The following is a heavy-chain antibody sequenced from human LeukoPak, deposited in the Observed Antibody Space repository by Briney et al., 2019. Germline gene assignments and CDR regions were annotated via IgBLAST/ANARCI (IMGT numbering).Heavy chain of an antibody. CDR1: GGSISSGGYY. D-gene: IGHD2-2*02. V-gene: IGHV4-31*03. Sequence: SQTLSLTCTVSGGSISSGGYYWSWIRQHPGKGLEWIGYIYYSGSTYYNPSLKSRVTISVDTSKNPFSLKLSSVTAADTAVYYCARDRTYCSSTSCYTGWFDPWGQGTLVTVSS. J-gene: IGHJ5*02. CDR3: ARDRTYCSSTSCYTGWFDP. CDR2: IYYSGST.